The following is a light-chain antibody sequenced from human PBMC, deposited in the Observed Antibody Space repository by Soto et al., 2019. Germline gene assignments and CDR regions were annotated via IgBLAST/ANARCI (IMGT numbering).Light chain of an antibody. CDR3: SSYTSSSTGV. CDR2: EVT. CDR1: SSDVGAYKY. Sequence: QSALTQPASVSGSPGQSITISCTGSSSDVGAYKYVSWYQQHPGKAPKLMIFEVTNRPSGVSDRFSGSKSGNTASLTISGLQAEDEADYYCSSYTSSSTGVFGGGTQLTVL. J-gene: IGLJ3*02. V-gene: IGLV2-14*01.